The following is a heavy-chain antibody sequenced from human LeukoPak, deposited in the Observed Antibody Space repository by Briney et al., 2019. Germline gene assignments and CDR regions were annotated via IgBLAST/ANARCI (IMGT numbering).Heavy chain of an antibody. V-gene: IGHV1-2*02. J-gene: IGHJ6*02. CDR3: ARGLRFLEWLEYYYYYGMDV. D-gene: IGHD3-3*01. Sequence: ASVKVSCKASGYTFTGYYMHWVRQAPGQGLEWMGWINPNSGGTNYAQKFQGRVTMTRDTSISTAYMELSRLRSDDTAVYYCARGLRFLEWLEYYYYYGMDVWGQGTTVTVSS. CDR1: GYTFTGYY. CDR2: INPNSGGT.